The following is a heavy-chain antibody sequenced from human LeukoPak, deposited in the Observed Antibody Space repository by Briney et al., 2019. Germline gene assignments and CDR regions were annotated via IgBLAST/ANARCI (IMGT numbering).Heavy chain of an antibody. J-gene: IGHJ4*02. CDR2: IYYSGST. V-gene: IGHV4-59*01. Sequence: SETLSLTCTVSGGSISSYYWSWIRQPPGKGLEWIGYIYYSGSTNYNPSLKSRVTISVDTSKNQFSLKLSSVTAADTAVYYCARVGYYDSSGYYDYWGQGTLVTVAS. D-gene: IGHD3-22*01. CDR3: ARVGYYDSSGYYDY. CDR1: GGSISSYY.